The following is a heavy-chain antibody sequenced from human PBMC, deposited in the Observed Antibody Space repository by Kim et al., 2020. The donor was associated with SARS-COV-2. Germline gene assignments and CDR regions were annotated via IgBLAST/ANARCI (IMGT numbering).Heavy chain of an antibody. CDR2: INTNTGNP. D-gene: IGHD3-10*01. V-gene: IGHV7-4-1*02. CDR1: GYTFINYA. CDR3: ARRYYYGSGSYLYFLDV. J-gene: IGHJ6*02. Sequence: ASVKVSCKASGYTFINYAMNWVRQAPGQGLEWMGWINTNTGNPTYAQGFTGRFVFSLDTSVSTAYLQISSLKAEDTAVYYCARRYYYGSGSYLYFLDVWGQGTTVTVSS.